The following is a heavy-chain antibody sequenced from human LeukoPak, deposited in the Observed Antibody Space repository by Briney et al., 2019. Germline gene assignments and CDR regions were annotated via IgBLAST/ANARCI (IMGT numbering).Heavy chain of an antibody. J-gene: IGHJ4*02. Sequence: GRSLRLSCAASGFTFSSYAIHWVRQAPGKGLEWVAVISYDGSNKYYADSVKGRFTISRDNSKNTLYLQMNSLRAEDTAVYYCAKDQGYYDSSGYYDRTPADYWGQGTLVTVSS. D-gene: IGHD3-22*01. CDR3: AKDQGYYDSSGYYDRTPADY. CDR1: GFTFSSYA. V-gene: IGHV3-30*18. CDR2: ISYDGSNK.